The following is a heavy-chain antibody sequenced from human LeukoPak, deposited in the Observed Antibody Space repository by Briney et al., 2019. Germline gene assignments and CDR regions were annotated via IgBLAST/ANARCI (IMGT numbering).Heavy chain of an antibody. Sequence: NPSETLSLTCAVSGYSISSGYYWGWIRQPPGKGLEWIGYIYYSGSTYYNPSLKSRVTISVDTSKNQFSLKLSSVTAADTAVYYCAREHHSRTYYDFWSGYTGGWYFDYWGQGTLVTVSS. CDR3: AREHHSRTYYDFWSGYTGGWYFDY. V-gene: IGHV4-38-2*02. D-gene: IGHD3-3*01. CDR2: IYYSGST. J-gene: IGHJ4*02. CDR1: GYSISSGYY.